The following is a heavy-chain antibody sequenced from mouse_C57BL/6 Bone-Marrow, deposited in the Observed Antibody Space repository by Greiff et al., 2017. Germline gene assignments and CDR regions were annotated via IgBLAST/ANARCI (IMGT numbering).Heavy chain of an antibody. CDR3: ARLRLPLWFAY. V-gene: IGHV1-64*01. CDR2: IHPNSGST. J-gene: IGHJ3*01. CDR1: GYTFTSYW. D-gene: IGHD2-4*01. Sequence: QVQLQQSGAELVKPGASVKLSCKASGYTFTSYWMHWVKQRPGQGLEWIGMIHPNSGSTNYNEKFKSKATLTVDKSSSTAYMQLSSLTSEDSAVYYCARLRLPLWFAYWGQGTLVTVSA.